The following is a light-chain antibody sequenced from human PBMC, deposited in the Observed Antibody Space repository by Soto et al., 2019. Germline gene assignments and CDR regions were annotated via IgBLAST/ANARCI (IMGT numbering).Light chain of an antibody. CDR2: ANS. CDR1: SSNIGAGYD. J-gene: IGLJ2*01. Sequence: QSVLTQPPSVSGSPGQRVTISCTGSSSNIGAGYDVHWYQQLPGTAPKLLIYANSNRPSGVPDRFSGSKSGTSASLAITGLQAEDEADYYCQSYDSSLSVVFGGWTKLTVL. CDR3: QSYDSSLSVV. V-gene: IGLV1-40*01.